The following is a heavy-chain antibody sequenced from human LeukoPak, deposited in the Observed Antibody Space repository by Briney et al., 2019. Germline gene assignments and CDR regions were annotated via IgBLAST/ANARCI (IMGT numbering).Heavy chain of an antibody. CDR3: ARGRLVYYFDY. J-gene: IGHJ4*02. CDR1: GGSVSSGSYY. Sequence: SENLSLTCTVSGGSVSSGSYYWSWIRQPPGKGLEWIGYIYYSGSTNYNPSLKSRVTISIDTSKNQFSLKLSSVTAADTAVYYCARGRLVYYFDYWGQGTLVTVSS. CDR2: IYYSGST. D-gene: IGHD6-6*01. V-gene: IGHV4-61*01.